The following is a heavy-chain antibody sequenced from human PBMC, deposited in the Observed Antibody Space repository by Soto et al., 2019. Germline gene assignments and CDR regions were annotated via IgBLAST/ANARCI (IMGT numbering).Heavy chain of an antibody. Sequence: GGSLRLSCAASGFTFSSYAMSWVRQAPGKGLEWVSAISGSGGSTYYAAAVKGRFTISRDNSKNTLYLQMNSLRAEDTAVYYCAKDLTVKTGEGDYWGQGTLVTVSS. V-gene: IGHV3-23*01. D-gene: IGHD7-27*01. CDR1: GFTFSSYA. CDR2: ISGSGGST. J-gene: IGHJ4*02. CDR3: AKDLTVKTGEGDY.